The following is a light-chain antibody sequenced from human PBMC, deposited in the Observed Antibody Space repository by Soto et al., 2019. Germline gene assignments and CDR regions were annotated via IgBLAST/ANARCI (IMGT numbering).Light chain of an antibody. J-gene: IGLJ3*02. V-gene: IGLV1-40*01. CDR1: SSNIGAGYD. CDR3: QSYDSFLSWV. Sequence: QAVLTQPPSVSGAPGQRVTISCTESSSNIGAGYDVHWYQQLPGTAPKLLIYGNNNRPSGVPDRFSGSKSGTSASLAITGLQAEDEADYYCQSYDSFLSWVFGGGTKVTVL. CDR2: GNN.